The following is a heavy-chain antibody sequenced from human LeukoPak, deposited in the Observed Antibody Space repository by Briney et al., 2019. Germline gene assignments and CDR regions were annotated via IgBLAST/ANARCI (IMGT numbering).Heavy chain of an antibody. CDR2: IRSSGSTI. CDR3: ARSSSVLWWYLDY. CDR1: AFTFSNYN. V-gene: IGHV3-48*04. J-gene: IGHJ4*02. Sequence: PGGSLRLSCAASAFTFSNYNMNWVRQAPGKGLEWVSNIRSSGSTIYYADSVKGRFTISRDNAKNSLYLQMNSLRAEDTAVYYCARSSSVLWWYLDYWGQGTLVTVSS. D-gene: IGHD2-21*01.